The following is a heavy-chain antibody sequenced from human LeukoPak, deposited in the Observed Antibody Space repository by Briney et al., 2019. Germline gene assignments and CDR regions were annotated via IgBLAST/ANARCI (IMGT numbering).Heavy chain of an antibody. Sequence: GGSLRLSCAASGFTFSSYEMNWVRQAPGKGLEWVSYISSSGSTIYYADSVKGRFTISRDNAKNSLYLQMNSLRAEDSAVYYCARDQAGRHSDYWGQGTLVTVSS. D-gene: IGHD6-13*01. CDR3: ARDQAGRHSDY. CDR2: ISSSGSTI. V-gene: IGHV3-48*03. CDR1: GFTFSSYE. J-gene: IGHJ4*02.